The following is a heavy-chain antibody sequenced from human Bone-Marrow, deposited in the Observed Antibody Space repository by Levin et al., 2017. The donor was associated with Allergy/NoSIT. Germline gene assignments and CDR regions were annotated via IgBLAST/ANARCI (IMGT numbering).Heavy chain of an antibody. D-gene: IGHD2-15*01. J-gene: IGHJ4*02. Sequence: GGSLRLSCAASGFTVTGNYMAWVRQAPGKGLEWVSVIYSGGNTYYPDSLKGRFTIFRDHSKNTLYLQMNSLRAEDTAVYYCARVCSGGSCYSALDYWGQGTLVTVSS. CDR1: GFTVTGNY. CDR2: IYSGGNT. V-gene: IGHV3-53*01. CDR3: ARVCSGGSCYSALDY.